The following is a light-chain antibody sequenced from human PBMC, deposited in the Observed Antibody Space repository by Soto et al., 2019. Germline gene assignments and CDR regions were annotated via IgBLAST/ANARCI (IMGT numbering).Light chain of an antibody. CDR2: GAS. V-gene: IGKV3-15*01. J-gene: IGKJ3*01. CDR1: QSVGTS. Sequence: EIVMTQSPATLSVSPGERATLSCRASQSVGTSIAWYQQKPGQAPRLLIYGASTRATGVPARFSGSGSGTAFTLTISSLQSEDFANYYCQQYYNWPPFTFGQGTKVDIK. CDR3: QQYYNWPPFT.